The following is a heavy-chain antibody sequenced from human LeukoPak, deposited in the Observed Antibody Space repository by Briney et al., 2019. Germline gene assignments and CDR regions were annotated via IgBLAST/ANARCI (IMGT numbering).Heavy chain of an antibody. J-gene: IGHJ4*02. CDR3: ASADYYYDSGSYCNGY. CDR1: GFTFSSYS. CDR2: ISSGSSYI. V-gene: IGHV3-21*01. D-gene: IGHD3-10*01. Sequence: GSLRLSCAASGFTFSSYSMNWVRQAPGEGLEWVSSISSGSSYIYYADSVKGRFTISRDNAKKSLYLHMNSLRAEDTAVYYCASADYYYDSGSYCNGYWGQGALVTVSS.